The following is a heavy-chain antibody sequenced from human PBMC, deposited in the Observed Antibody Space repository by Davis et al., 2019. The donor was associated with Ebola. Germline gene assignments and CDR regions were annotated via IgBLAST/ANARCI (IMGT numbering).Heavy chain of an antibody. D-gene: IGHD3-22*01. V-gene: IGHV1-18*04. CDR3: ARDLGGMIEALGWFDP. CDR2: ISGYNGNT. CDR1: GYTFASYG. Sequence: ASVKVSCKASGYTFASYGISWVRQGPGQGLEWMGWISGYNGNTNYAQKLQGRVTMTTDTSTNTAYMELRSLRSDDTAVYYCARDLGGMIEALGWFDPWGQGTQVTVSS. J-gene: IGHJ5*02.